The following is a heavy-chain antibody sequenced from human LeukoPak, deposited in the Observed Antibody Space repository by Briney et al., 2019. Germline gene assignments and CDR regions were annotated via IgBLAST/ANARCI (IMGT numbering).Heavy chain of an antibody. CDR1: GGSISSYY. CDR3: ARGGDQGAYAFDI. Sequence: SETLSLTCTVSGGSISSYYWSWIRQPPGKGLEWVGYIYYSGSTNYNPSLKSRVTISVDTSKNQFSLKLSSVTAADTAVYYCARGGDQGAYAFDIWGQGTMVTVSS. V-gene: IGHV4-59*01. CDR2: IYYSGST. D-gene: IGHD4-17*01. J-gene: IGHJ3*02.